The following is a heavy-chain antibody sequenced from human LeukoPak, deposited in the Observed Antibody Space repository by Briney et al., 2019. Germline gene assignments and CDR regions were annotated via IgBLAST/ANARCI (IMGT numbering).Heavy chain of an antibody. Sequence: PGGSLRLSCAASGFTFSSYSMNWVRQAPGKGLEWVSSISSSSSYIYYADSVKGRFTISRDNAKNSLYLQMNSLRAEDTAVYYCARERSVQRYPTSGGGMDVWGQGTTVTVSS. CDR2: ISSSSSYI. V-gene: IGHV3-21*01. D-gene: IGHD1-1*01. CDR3: ARERSVQRYPTSGGGMDV. J-gene: IGHJ6*02. CDR1: GFTFSSYS.